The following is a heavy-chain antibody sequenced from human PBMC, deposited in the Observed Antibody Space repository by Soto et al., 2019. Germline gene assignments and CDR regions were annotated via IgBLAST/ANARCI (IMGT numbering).Heavy chain of an antibody. CDR1: CGSFSGYY. CDR3: ARGFGSNYFDY. Sequence: PSETLSLTCAVYCGSFSGYYWSWIRQPPGKGLEWIGEINHSGSTNYNPSLKSRVTISRHNSKNTLYLQMNSLRAEDTAVYYCARGFGSNYFDYWGQGTLVTVSS. D-gene: IGHD3-10*01. J-gene: IGHJ4*02. CDR2: INHSGST. V-gene: IGHV4-34*01.